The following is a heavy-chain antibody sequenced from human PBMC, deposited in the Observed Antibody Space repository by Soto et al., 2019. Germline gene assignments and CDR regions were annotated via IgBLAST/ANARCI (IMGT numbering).Heavy chain of an antibody. CDR2: TYYRSKWYN. Sequence: QVLLQQSGPGLVKPSQTLSLTCAISGDSVSSNSAAWNWIRQSPSRGLEWLGRTYYRSKWYNDFAVSVKSRITINPDTSNNHFSLQLNSVTPEDTAVYYCARGGHVLRFLEWLSYFDYWGQGTLVTVSS. J-gene: IGHJ4*02. CDR3: ARGGHVLRFLEWLSYFDY. V-gene: IGHV6-1*01. CDR1: GDSVSSNSAA. D-gene: IGHD3-3*01.